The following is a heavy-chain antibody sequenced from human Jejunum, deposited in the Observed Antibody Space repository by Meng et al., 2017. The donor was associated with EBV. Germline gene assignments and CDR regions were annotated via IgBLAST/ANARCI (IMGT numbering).Heavy chain of an antibody. Sequence: QVKLQAWGPRLEKPSGTLSLTCVVSGGSISDNDWWSWVRQPPGKGLEWLGEIYHGGGTNYNPSLESRVTISVDKSKNQFSLKLNSVTVADTAVYYCAGNGYYALEYWGPGILVTVSS. CDR1: GGSISDNDW. D-gene: IGHD3-22*01. CDR2: IYHGGGT. V-gene: IGHV4-4*02. J-gene: IGHJ4*02. CDR3: AGNGYYALEY.